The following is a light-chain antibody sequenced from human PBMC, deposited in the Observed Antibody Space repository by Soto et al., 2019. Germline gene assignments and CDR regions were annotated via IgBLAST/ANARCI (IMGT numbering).Light chain of an antibody. V-gene: IGLV2-14*02. Sequence: QSALTQPASVSGSPGQSITISCTGTSSDVGTYNVVSWYQQHPGKAPKLIIYEGSRRPSGVSNRFSGSKSGNTASLTISGLQTDDEADYYCSSYTSSRTLVFGTGTKVTVL. CDR1: SSDVGTYNV. CDR3: SSYTSSRTLV. CDR2: EGS. J-gene: IGLJ1*01.